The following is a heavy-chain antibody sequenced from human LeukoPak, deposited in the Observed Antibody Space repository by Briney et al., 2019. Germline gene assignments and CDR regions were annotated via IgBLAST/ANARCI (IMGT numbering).Heavy chain of an antibody. J-gene: IGHJ4*02. D-gene: IGHD3-3*01. CDR3: ANLFDFLSGPPG. CDR2: FDPEDGET. CDR1: GFTFSSYA. V-gene: IGHV1-24*01. Sequence: GGSLRLSCAASGFTFSSYAMHWVRQAPGKGLEWMGGFDPEDGETIYAQKFQGRVTMTEDTSTDTAYMELSSLRSEDTAVYYCANLFDFLSGPPGWGQGTLVTVSS.